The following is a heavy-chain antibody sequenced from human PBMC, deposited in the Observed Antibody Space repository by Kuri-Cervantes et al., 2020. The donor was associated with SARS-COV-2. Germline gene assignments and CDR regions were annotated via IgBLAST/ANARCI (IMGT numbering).Heavy chain of an antibody. J-gene: IGHJ6*02. Sequence: GGSLRLSCAASGFTFDDYAMHWVRQAPGKGLEWVSCISSSSSDIHYADSVKGRFTISRDDAKNSLFLQMNSLRAEDTAVYYCARVDTNSWSGLTYYYGMDVWGQGTAVTVSS. D-gene: IGHD3-3*01. V-gene: IGHV3-21*01. CDR3: ARVDTNSWSGLTYYYGMDV. CDR1: GFTFDDYA. CDR2: ISSSSSDI.